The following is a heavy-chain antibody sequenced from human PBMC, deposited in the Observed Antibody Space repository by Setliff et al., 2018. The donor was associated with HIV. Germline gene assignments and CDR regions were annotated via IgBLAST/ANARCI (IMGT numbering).Heavy chain of an antibody. CDR1: GYIFTDYY. CDR3: ARDYLHVFDI. V-gene: IGHV1-2*02. Sequence: GASVKVSCKASGYIFTDYYIHWVRQAPGQGLEWMGWINSASGDTNYAQNFQGRVTVTRDTSINTAYVELNSLKSDDTAVYYCARDYLHVFDIWGQGTMVTVSS. J-gene: IGHJ3*02. CDR2: INSASGDT.